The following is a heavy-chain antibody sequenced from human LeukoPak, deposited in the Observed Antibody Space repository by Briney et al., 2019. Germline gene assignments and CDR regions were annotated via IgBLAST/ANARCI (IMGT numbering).Heavy chain of an antibody. CDR2: ISYDGSNK. CDR3: ARDGDSGSYRPFDY. D-gene: IGHD1-26*01. CDR1: GFTFSSYG. J-gene: IGHJ4*02. Sequence: PGRSLRLSCAASGFTFSSYGMHWVRQAPGKGLEWVALISYDGSNKYYADSVKGRFTISRDNSKNSLYLQMNSLRAEDTAVYYCARDGDSGSYRPFDYWGQGTLVTVSS. V-gene: IGHV3-30*03.